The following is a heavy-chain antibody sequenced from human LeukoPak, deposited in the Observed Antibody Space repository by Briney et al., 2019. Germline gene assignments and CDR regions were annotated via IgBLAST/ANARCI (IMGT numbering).Heavy chain of an antibody. V-gene: IGHV4-61*02. J-gene: IGHJ4*02. CDR1: GGSISSGSYY. CDR3: ARDSYYYDSSGYYRTPLDY. CDR2: IYTSGST. D-gene: IGHD3-22*01. Sequence: SETLSLTCTVSGGSISSGSYYWSWIRQPAGKGLEWIGRIYTSGSTSYNPSLKSRVTISVDTSKNQFSLKLSSVTAADTAVYYCARDSYYYDSSGYYRTPLDYWGQGTLVTVSS.